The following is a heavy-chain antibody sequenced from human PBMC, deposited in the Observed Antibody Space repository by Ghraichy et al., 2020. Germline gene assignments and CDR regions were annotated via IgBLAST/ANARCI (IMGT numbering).Heavy chain of an antibody. J-gene: IGHJ4*02. CDR3: ARGENSSGWYGD. D-gene: IGHD6-19*01. Sequence: SETLSLTCTVSGGSISSYYWSWIRQPPGKGLEWIGYIYYSGSTNYNPSLKSRVTISVDTSKNQFSLKLSSVTAADTAVYYCARGENSSGWYGDWGQGTLVTVSS. V-gene: IGHV4-59*01. CDR2: IYYSGST. CDR1: GGSISSYY.